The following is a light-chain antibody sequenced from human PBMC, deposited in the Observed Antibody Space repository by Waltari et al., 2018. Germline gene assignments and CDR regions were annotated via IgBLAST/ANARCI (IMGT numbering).Light chain of an antibody. V-gene: IGKV2-40*01. Sequence: DIVMTQTPLSLPVTPGEPASISCASSQSLLNSDYGFTYLDWFLQNPGQSPRLLIYTLSYRASGVPDRFIGTGSGSNFSLKISRVEAEDVGIYYCMQRLEFPYTFGQGTRL. CDR2: TLS. J-gene: IGKJ2*01. CDR3: MQRLEFPYT. CDR1: QSLLNSDYGFTY.